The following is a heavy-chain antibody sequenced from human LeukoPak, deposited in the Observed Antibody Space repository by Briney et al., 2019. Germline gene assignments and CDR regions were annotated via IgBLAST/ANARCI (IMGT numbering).Heavy chain of an antibody. CDR2: IYPGDSDT. D-gene: IGHD2-2*01. J-gene: IGHJ4*02. V-gene: IGHV5-51*01. CDR3: ARGALGYCSSTSCYNFGY. Sequence: GESLKISCKGSGYSFTSYWIGWVRQMPGKGLEWMGIIYPGDSDTRYSPSFQGQVTISADKSISTAYLQWSSLKASDTAMYYCARGALGYCSSTSCYNFGYWGQGTLVTVSS. CDR1: GYSFTSYW.